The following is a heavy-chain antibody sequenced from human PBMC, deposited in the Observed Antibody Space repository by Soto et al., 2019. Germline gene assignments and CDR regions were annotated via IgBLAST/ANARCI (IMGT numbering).Heavy chain of an antibody. CDR3: AFGNLSYYFDY. Sequence: GGSLRLSCAASGFTFSGFGMHWVRLAPGKGLEWVAIIWYDGSDKYYADSVKGRFTISRDNSKNTLYLHMNSLRAEDTALYHCAFGNLSYYFDYWGQGTPVTVSS. J-gene: IGHJ4*02. CDR2: IWYDGSDK. CDR1: GFTFSGFG. D-gene: IGHD3-16*01. V-gene: IGHV3-33*01.